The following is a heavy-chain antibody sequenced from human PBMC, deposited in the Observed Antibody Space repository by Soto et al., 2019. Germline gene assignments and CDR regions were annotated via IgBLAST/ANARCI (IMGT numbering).Heavy chain of an antibody. CDR2: ISYDGSNK. CDR3: AKDRREFRKYYYYGMDV. V-gene: IGHV3-30*18. D-gene: IGHD3-10*01. J-gene: IGHJ6*02. CDR1: GFTFSSYG. Sequence: QVQLVESGGGVVQPGRSLRLSCAASGFTFSSYGMHWVHQAPGKGLEWVAVISYDGSNKYYADSVKGRFTISRDNSKNTLYLQMNSLRAEDTAVYYCAKDRREFRKYYYYGMDVWGQGTTVTVSS.